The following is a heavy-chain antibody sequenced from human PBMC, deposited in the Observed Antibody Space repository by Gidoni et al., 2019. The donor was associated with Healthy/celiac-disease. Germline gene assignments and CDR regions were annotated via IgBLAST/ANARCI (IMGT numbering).Heavy chain of an antibody. CDR2: INHSGST. Sequence: QVQLQQWGAGLLKPSETLSLTCAVYGGSFSGYYWSWIRQPPGTGLEWIGEINHSGSTNYNPSLKSLVTISVDTSKNQFSLKLSSVTAADTAVYYCARNPLVRRFDYWGQGTLVTVSS. CDR3: ARNPLVRRFDY. D-gene: IGHD3-10*01. CDR1: GGSFSGYY. V-gene: IGHV4-34*01. J-gene: IGHJ4*02.